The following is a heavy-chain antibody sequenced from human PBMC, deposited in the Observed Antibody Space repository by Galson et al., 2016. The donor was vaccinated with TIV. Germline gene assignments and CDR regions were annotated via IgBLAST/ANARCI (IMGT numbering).Heavy chain of an antibody. CDR3: AKCRNTAMDTYYYYYGLDV. J-gene: IGHJ6*02. Sequence: SVKVSCKASGGTLSSFVVTWVRQAPGQGLEWMGGIIPLFGEAHYAQKFQGRVTISADESTSTVYMELRSLRSGDTAVYYCAKCRNTAMDTYYYYYGLDVWGQGTTVTVSS. CDR2: IIPLFGEA. V-gene: IGHV1-69*13. D-gene: IGHD5-18*01. CDR1: GGTLSSFV.